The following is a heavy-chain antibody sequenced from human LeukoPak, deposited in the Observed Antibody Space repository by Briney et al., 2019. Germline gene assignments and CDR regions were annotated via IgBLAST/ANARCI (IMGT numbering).Heavy chain of an antibody. V-gene: IGHV3-53*01. J-gene: IGHJ4*02. CDR3: AREAVTRNYFDY. CDR1: GFTVSSNY. CDR2: IYSGGST. Sequence: GGSLRLSCAASGFTVSSNYMNWVRQAPGKGLEWVSVIYSGGSTYYADSVKGRFTISRDNSKNTLFLQMNSLRAEDTAVYYCAREAVTRNYFDYWGQGTLVTASS. D-gene: IGHD4-17*01.